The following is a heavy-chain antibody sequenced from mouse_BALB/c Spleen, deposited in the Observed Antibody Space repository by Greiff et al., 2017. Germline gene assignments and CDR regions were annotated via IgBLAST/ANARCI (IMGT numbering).Heavy chain of an antibody. D-gene: IGHD1-2*01. CDR3: NALSHYYGGPIAY. CDR1: GFNIKDYY. V-gene: IGHV14-4*02. Sequence: EVQLQQSGAELVRSGASVKLSCTASGFNIKDYYMHWVKQRPEQGLEWIGWIDPENGDTEYAPKFQGKATMTADTSSNTAYLQLSSLTSEDTAVYYCNALSHYYGGPIAYWGQGTLVTVSA. J-gene: IGHJ3*01. CDR2: IDPENGDT.